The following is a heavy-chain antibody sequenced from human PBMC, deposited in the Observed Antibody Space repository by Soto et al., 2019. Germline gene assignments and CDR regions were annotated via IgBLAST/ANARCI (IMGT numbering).Heavy chain of an antibody. V-gene: IGHV3-33*01. D-gene: IGHD6-6*01. CDR1: GFTFSSYG. CDR2: IWYDGSNK. Sequence: ESGGGVVQPGRSLRLSCAASGFTFSSYGMHWVRQAPGKGLEWVAVIWYDGSNKYYADSVKGRFTISRDNSKNTLYLQMNSLRAEDTAVYYCSSAFYYYYGMDVWGQGTTVTVSS. J-gene: IGHJ6*02. CDR3: SSAFYYYYGMDV.